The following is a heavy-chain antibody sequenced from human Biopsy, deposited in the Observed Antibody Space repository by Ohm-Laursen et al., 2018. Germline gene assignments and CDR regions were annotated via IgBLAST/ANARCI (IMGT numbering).Heavy chain of an antibody. V-gene: IGHV1-2*02. D-gene: IGHD3-22*01. Sequence: GSSVKVSCKASGYTFAGYYLHWVRQAPGHGLEWMAWLNPNTGYAHYAQRFQGRLTVTRDTSTNSAYMELTSLTFDDTAIYYCARVPAYPQSDGYFGLDVWGQGTTITVSS. J-gene: IGHJ6*02. CDR1: GYTFAGYY. CDR3: ARVPAYPQSDGYFGLDV. CDR2: LNPNTGYA.